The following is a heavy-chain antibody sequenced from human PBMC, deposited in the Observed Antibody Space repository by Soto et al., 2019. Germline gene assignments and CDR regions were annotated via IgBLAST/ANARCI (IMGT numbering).Heavy chain of an antibody. CDR2: INHSGRP. CDR1: GGSFSGYY. CDR3: ARGQSSSSWYNWFDT. V-gene: IGHV4-34*01. J-gene: IGHJ5*02. Sequence: SETLSLTCPVYGGSFSGYYWSWIRQPPGRGREWIGEINHSGRPNYNPSPKTRVPIPVDTSKNQCSLKLSSVPAADTAVYYWARGQSSSSWYNWFDTWGQGRLVTASS. D-gene: IGHD6-13*01.